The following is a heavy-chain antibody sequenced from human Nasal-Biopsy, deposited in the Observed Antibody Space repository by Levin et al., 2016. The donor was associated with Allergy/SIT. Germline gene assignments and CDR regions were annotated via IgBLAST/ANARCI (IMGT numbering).Heavy chain of an antibody. Sequence: GGSLRLSCAASGFTFNDYWMSWVRQAPGKGLEWVANIKQDGGEKNYVDSVKGRFTTSRDNAKNLLYLQMSSLRVEDTAVYYCAREIVYGDKSYFVAWGQGTLVTVSS. CDR2: IKQDGGEK. V-gene: IGHV3-7*01. CDR1: GFTFNDYW. D-gene: IGHD2/OR15-2a*01. J-gene: IGHJ5*02. CDR3: AREIVYGDKSYFVA.